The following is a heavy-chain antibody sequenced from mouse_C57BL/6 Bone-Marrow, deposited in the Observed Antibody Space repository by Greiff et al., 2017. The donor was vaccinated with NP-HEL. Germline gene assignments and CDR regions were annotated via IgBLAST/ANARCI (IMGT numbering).Heavy chain of an antibody. Sequence: QVQLQQSGPGLVQPSQSLSITCTVSGFSLTSYGVHWVRQSPGKGLEWLGVIWSGGSTDSNAAFISRLSISKDNSKSQVFFKMNSLQADDTAIYYCARNFHPVTTVVPGAYWGQGTLVTVSA. CDR1: GFSLTSYG. D-gene: IGHD1-1*01. V-gene: IGHV2-2*01. J-gene: IGHJ3*01. CDR3: ARNFHPVTTVVPGAY. CDR2: IWSGGST.